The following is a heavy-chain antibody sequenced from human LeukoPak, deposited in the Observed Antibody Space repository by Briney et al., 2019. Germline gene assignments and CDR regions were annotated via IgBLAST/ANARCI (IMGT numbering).Heavy chain of an antibody. CDR3: ARRGGTAMATMDY. CDR1: GYSFTSYW. D-gene: IGHD5-18*01. V-gene: IGHV5-51*01. J-gene: IGHJ4*02. Sequence: GESLQISCKGSGYSFTSYWIGWVRQLPGKGLEWMGIIYPGDSDTRYSPSFQGQVTISADKSISTAYLQWSSLKASDTAMYYCARRGGTAMATMDYWGQGTLVTVSS. CDR2: IYPGDSDT.